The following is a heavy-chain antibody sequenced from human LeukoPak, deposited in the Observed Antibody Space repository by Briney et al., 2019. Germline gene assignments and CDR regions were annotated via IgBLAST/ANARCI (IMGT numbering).Heavy chain of an antibody. CDR2: IRYDGSNK. CDR1: GFTFSSYG. J-gene: IGHJ3*02. CDR3: ARDLEQAFDI. D-gene: IGHD1/OR15-1a*01. V-gene: IGHV3-30*02. Sequence: GGSLRLSCAASGFTFSSYGMHWVRQAPGKGLEWVAFIRYDGSNKYYADSVKGRFTISRDNAKNSLYLQMNSLRAEDTAVYYCARDLEQAFDIWGQGTMVTVSS.